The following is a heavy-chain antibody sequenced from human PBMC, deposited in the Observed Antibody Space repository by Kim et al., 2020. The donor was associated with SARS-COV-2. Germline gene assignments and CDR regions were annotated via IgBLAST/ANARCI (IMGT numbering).Heavy chain of an antibody. CDR1: GLTFSSYW. V-gene: IGHV3-74*01. CDR3: ATNPGYGYFDY. Sequence: GGSLRLSCVASGLTFSSYWLHWVRQVPGKGPVWVSRIDRDDNTRYADSVKGRFSISRDNAKNTLHLQMNSLRAEDTAVYYCATNPGYGYFDYWGQGTLVTVSS. D-gene: IGHD1-1*01. CDR2: IDRDDNT. J-gene: IGHJ4*02.